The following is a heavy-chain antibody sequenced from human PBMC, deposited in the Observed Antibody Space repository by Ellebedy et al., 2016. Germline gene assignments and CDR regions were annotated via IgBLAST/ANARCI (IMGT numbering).Heavy chain of an antibody. V-gene: IGHV1-3*01. CDR1: GYTFTSYA. Sequence: ASVKVSCKASGYTFTSYAMHWVRQAPGQRLEWMGWINAGNGHTKYSQKFQGRVTITRDTSASTAYMELSSLTSEDTAVYYCARDSRDYWGQGTLVTVSS. CDR3: ARDSRDY. J-gene: IGHJ4*02. CDR2: INAGNGHT.